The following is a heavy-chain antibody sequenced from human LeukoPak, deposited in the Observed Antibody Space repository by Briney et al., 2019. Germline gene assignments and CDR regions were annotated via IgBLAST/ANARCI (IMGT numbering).Heavy chain of an antibody. CDR2: IRYDGSNK. Sequence: PGGSLRLSCAASGFTFSSYGMHWVRQAPGKGLEWVAFIRYDGSNKYYADSVKGRFTISRDNSKNTLYLQMNSLRAEDTAVYYCAKMYCGGDCYSVLRYFDYWGQGTLVTVSS. CDR1: GFTFSSYG. D-gene: IGHD2-21*01. J-gene: IGHJ4*02. CDR3: AKMYCGGDCYSVLRYFDY. V-gene: IGHV3-30*02.